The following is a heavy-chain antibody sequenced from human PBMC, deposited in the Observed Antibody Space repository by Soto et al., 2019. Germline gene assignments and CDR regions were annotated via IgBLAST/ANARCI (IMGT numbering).Heavy chain of an antibody. Sequence: GGSLRLCCAASGFSFNSYGMHGVRQAPGKGLEWVAVISYDGSNKYYADSVKGRFTISRDNSKNTLYLQMNSLRAEDTAVYFCAKVEWPLWGLFDYWGQGPLVTVSS. V-gene: IGHV3-30*18. D-gene: IGHD3-3*01. CDR1: GFSFNSYG. CDR3: AKVEWPLWGLFDY. CDR2: ISYDGSNK. J-gene: IGHJ4*02.